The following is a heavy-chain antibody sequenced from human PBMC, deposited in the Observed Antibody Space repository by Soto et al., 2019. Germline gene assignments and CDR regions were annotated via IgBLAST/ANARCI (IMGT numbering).Heavy chain of an antibody. V-gene: IGHV3-13*01. CDR1: GFTFSSYD. CDR2: IGTAGDT. D-gene: IGHD6-19*01. J-gene: IGHJ4*02. CDR3: ARGHSSGWYFDY. Sequence: GGSLRLSCAASGFTFSSYDMHWVRQATGKGLEWVSAIGTAGDTYYPGSVKGRFTISRENAKNSLYLQMNSLRAGDTAVYYCARGHSSGWYFDYWGQGTLVTVSS.